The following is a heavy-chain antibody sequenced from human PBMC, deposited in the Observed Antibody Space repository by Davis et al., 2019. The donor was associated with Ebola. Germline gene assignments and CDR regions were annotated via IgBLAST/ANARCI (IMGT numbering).Heavy chain of an antibody. Sequence: MPSETLSLTCTVSGGSISSSSYYWGWIRQPPGKGLEWIGSIYYSGSTYYNPSLKSRVTISVDTSKNQFSLKLSSVTAADTAVYYCARDVYDILTGYIHWFDPWGQGTLVTVSS. V-gene: IGHV4-39*07. CDR2: IYYSGST. CDR3: ARDVYDILTGYIHWFDP. CDR1: GGSISSSSYY. D-gene: IGHD3-9*01. J-gene: IGHJ5*02.